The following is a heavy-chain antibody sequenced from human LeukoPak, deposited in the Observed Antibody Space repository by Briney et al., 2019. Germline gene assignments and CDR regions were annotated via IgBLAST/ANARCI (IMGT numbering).Heavy chain of an antibody. J-gene: IGHJ6*02. CDR2: ISAYNGNT. V-gene: IGHV1-18*01. Sequence: GASVKVSCKASGYTFTSYGISWVRQAPGQGLEWMGWISAYNGNTNYAQKLQGRVTMTTDTSTSTAYMELRSLGSDDTAVYYCARGPITMVRGVISYGMDVWGQGTTVTVSS. CDR3: ARGPITMVRGVISYGMDV. D-gene: IGHD3-10*01. CDR1: GYTFTSYG.